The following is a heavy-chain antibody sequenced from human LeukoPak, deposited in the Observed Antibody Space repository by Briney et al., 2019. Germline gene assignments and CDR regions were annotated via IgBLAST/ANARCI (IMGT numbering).Heavy chain of an antibody. Sequence: GGSLRLSCAASGFTFSSCSMNWVRQAPGQGLEWVSSISSSSSYIYYADSVKGRFTISRDNAKNSLYLQMNSLRAEDTAVYYCARVLTGTTTGFDYWGQGTLVTVSS. CDR1: GFTFSSCS. J-gene: IGHJ4*02. V-gene: IGHV3-21*01. D-gene: IGHD1/OR15-1a*01. CDR2: ISSSSSYI. CDR3: ARVLTGTTTGFDY.